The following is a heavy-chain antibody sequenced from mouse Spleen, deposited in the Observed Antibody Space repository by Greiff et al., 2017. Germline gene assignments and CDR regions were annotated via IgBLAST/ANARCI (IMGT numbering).Heavy chain of an antibody. CDR2: IDPEDGET. V-gene: IGHV14-2*01. D-gene: IGHD2-4*01. J-gene: IGHJ4*01. CDR1: GFNIKDYY. CDR3: ARKVAGDYDDYYAMDY. Sequence: VQLKESGAELVKPGASVKLSCTASGFNIKDYYMHWVKQRTEQGLEWIGRIDPEDGETKYAPKFQGKATITADTSSNTAYLQLSSLTSEDTAVYYCARKVAGDYDDYYAMDYWGQGTSVTVSS.